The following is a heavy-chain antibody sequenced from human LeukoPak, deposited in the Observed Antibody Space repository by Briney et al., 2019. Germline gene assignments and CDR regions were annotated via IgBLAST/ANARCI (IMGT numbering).Heavy chain of an antibody. V-gene: IGHV3-33*01. CDR1: GFTFSNFG. Sequence: GGSLRLSCAASGFTFSNFGMHWVRQAPGRGLEWVAVIWYDGSSKYYADSVKGRFTISRDNSKNTLYLQMNRLRAEDTAVYYCARDWGEGFFSMAFDIWGQGTMVTVSS. D-gene: IGHD3-16*01. CDR2: IWYDGSSK. CDR3: ARDWGEGFFSMAFDI. J-gene: IGHJ3*02.